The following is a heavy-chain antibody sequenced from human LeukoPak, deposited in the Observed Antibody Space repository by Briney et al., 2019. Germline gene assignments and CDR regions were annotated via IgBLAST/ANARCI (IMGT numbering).Heavy chain of an antibody. V-gene: IGHV1-46*01. D-gene: IGHD3-3*01. CDR2: INPSGGST. CDR3: ARSDFWSAKLPKFDY. Sequence: GASVKVSCKASGYTFTSYYMHWVRQAPGQGLEWMGIINPSGGSTSYAQKFQGRVTMTRDMSTSTVYMELSSLRSEDTAVYYCARSDFWSAKLPKFDYWGQGTLVTVSS. J-gene: IGHJ4*02. CDR1: GYTFTSYY.